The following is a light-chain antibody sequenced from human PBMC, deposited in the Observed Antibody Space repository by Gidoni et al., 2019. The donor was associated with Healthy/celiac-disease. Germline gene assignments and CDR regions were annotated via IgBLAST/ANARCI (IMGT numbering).Light chain of an antibody. Sequence: LSASVGDRVTITCQASQDISNYLNWYKQKPWKAPKLLIYDSSNLETGVPSRFSGSGSGTDFTFTISSLQPEDIATYYCQQYDNLPRTFGQGTKLEIK. CDR2: DSS. J-gene: IGKJ2*01. CDR1: QDISNY. CDR3: QQYDNLPRT. V-gene: IGKV1-33*01.